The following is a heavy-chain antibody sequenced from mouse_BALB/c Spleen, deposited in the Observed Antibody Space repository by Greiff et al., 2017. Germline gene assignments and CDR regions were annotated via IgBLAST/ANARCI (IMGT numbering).Heavy chain of an antibody. CDR3: ARCEGGRYYYFDY. V-gene: IGHV3-8*02. Sequence: EVQLVESGPSLVKPSQTLSLTCSVTGDSITSGYWNWIRKFPGNKLEYMGYISYSGSTYYNPSLKSRISITRDTSKNQYYLQLNSVTTEDTATYYCARCEGGRYYYFDYWGQGTTLTVSS. D-gene: IGHD1-1*02. CDR2: ISYSGST. CDR1: GDSITSGY. J-gene: IGHJ2*01.